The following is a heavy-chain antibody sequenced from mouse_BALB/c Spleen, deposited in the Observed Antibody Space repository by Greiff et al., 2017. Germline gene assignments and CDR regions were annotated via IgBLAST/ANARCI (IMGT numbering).Heavy chain of an antibody. D-gene: IGHD5-1-1*01. CDR3: TRRGMSYRNAMDY. Sequence: QVQLQQPGAELVRPGASVKLSCKASGYTFTSYWINWVKQRPGQGLEWIGNIYPSDSYTNYNQKFKDKATLTVDKSSSTAYMQLSSPTSEDSAVYYCTRRGMSYRNAMDYWGQGTSVTVSS. CDR1: GYTFTSYW. J-gene: IGHJ4*01. CDR2: IYPSDSYT. V-gene: IGHV1-69*02.